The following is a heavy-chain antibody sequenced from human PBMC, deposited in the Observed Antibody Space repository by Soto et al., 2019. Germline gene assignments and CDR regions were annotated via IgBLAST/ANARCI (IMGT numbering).Heavy chain of an antibody. CDR1: GFSFSSFW. CDR3: ARVGVDSSSFYYYGMDV. V-gene: IGHV3-7*03. Sequence: GGSLILSCAASGFSFSSFWMTWVRQAPGKGLEWVANIKQDGSQKYYVDSVKGRFTISRDNAKNSLYLQMNSLRAEDTAVYYCARVGVDSSSFYYYGMDVWGQGTTVTVSS. CDR2: IKQDGSQK. D-gene: IGHD6-6*01. J-gene: IGHJ6*02.